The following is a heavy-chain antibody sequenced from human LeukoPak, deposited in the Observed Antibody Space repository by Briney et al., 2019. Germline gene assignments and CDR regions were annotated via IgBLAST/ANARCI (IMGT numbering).Heavy chain of an antibody. CDR2: IIPIFGIA. D-gene: IGHD3-10*01. CDR3: ASMVRGYYYYGMDV. J-gene: IGHJ6*02. CDR1: GGTFSSYA. Sequence: SVKVSCKASGGTFSSYAISWVRQAPGQGLEWMGRIIPIFGIANYAQKFQGRVTITADKSTGTAYMELSSLRSEDTAVYYCASMVRGYYYYGMDVWGQGTTVTVSS. V-gene: IGHV1-69*04.